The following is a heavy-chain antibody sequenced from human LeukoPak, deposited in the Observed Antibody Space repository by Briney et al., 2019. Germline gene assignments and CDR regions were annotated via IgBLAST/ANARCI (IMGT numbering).Heavy chain of an antibody. J-gene: IGHJ5*02. V-gene: IGHV4-34*01. CDR2: INHSGST. CDR1: GGSFSGYY. CDR3: ARGPDSGSYYAWFDP. D-gene: IGHD3-10*01. Sequence: SETLSLTCAVYGGSFSGYYWSWIRQPPGKGLEWIGEINHSGSTNYNPSLKSRVTISVDTSKNQFSLKLNSVTAADTAVYYCARGPDSGSYYAWFDPWGQGTLVTVSS.